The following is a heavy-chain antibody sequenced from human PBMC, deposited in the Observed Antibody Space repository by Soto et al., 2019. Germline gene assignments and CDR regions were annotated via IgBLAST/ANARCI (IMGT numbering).Heavy chain of an antibody. V-gene: IGHV3-23*01. CDR2: ISGRAAGT. CDR3: AEGLEVICSYCSCCSLVYYYYVLDV. Sequence: GGSLRLSCAASGFTFSTYAMTWVRQAPGKGLEWVSAISGRAAGTYHADSVKGRFTVSRDNSKTTRYLQMNSLRADDTAVYHCAEGLEVICSYCSCCSLVYYYYVLDVWGQGTTVTVSS. D-gene: IGHD2-15*01. J-gene: IGHJ6*02. CDR1: GFTFSTYA.